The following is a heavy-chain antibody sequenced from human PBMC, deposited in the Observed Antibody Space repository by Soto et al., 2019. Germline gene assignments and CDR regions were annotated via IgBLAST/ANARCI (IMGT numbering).Heavy chain of an antibody. CDR3: AIDHVYDYVWGSYPASFDY. CDR2: IWYDGSNK. Sequence: GGSLRLSCAASGFTFSSYGMHWVRQAPGKGLKWVAVIWYDGSNKYYADSVKGRFTISRDNSKNTLYLQMNSLRAEDTAVYYCAIDHVYDYVWGSYPASFDYWGQGTLVTVSS. V-gene: IGHV3-33*01. CDR1: GFTFSSYG. D-gene: IGHD3-16*02. J-gene: IGHJ4*02.